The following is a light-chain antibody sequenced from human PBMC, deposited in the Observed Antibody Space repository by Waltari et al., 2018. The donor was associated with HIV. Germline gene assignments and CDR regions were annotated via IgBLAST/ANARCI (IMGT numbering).Light chain of an antibody. CDR3: QQLKAYPLS. J-gene: IGKJ4*01. CDR2: SVS. V-gene: IGKV1-9*01. CDR1: QGVGSY. Sequence: IQLTQSPSFLSASMGERLTITCRATQGVGSYLAWYQQKPGKAPKLLIYSVSVLQTGVPSRCSGSGSGTEVTLTISGLQPEDFATYYCQQLKAYPLSFGGGTKVEIK.